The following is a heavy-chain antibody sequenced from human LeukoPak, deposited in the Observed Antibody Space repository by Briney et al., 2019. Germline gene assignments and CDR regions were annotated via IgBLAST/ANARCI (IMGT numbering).Heavy chain of an antibody. V-gene: IGHV3-11*06. CDR3: ARDGQYSSGWYKGGMDV. CDR1: GFTFNDYY. J-gene: IGHJ6*04. CDR2: ISSRSSFT. D-gene: IGHD6-19*01. Sequence: GGSLRLSCAASGFTFNDYYMSWIRQAPGKGLEWVSYISSRSSFTNYADSVKGRFTISRDNAKNSLYLQMNSLRAEGTAVYYCARDGQYSSGWYKGGMDVWGKGTTVTVSS.